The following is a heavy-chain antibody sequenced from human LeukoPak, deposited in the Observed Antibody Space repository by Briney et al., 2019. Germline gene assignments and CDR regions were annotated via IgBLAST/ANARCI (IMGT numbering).Heavy chain of an antibody. V-gene: IGHV1-2*02. CDR1: GYTFTSID. Sequence: ASVTVSCKASGYTFTSIDINWVRQAPGQGLEWMGWINPNSGGANYAQNFQGRVTMTRDTSISTAYMELSRLRSDDTAVYYCATTIFGVKYGFDIWGKGTIVTVSS. CDR2: INPNSGGA. J-gene: IGHJ3*02. D-gene: IGHD3-3*01. CDR3: ATTIFGVKYGFDI.